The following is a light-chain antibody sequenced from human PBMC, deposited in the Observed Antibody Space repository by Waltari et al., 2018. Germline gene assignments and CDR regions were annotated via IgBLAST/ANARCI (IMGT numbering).Light chain of an antibody. V-gene: IGKV1-33*01. CDR2: DAS. Sequence: EIQITQSPSSLSASVGDRRTITCRASQGIDNYLNWFQQKPGKAPKLLIYDASRLGTGVPSRFSGTGSGTYFTFTINNLQPEDLATYYCQHYANFPPWTFGQGTKVNI. J-gene: IGKJ1*01. CDR3: QHYANFPPWT. CDR1: QGIDNY.